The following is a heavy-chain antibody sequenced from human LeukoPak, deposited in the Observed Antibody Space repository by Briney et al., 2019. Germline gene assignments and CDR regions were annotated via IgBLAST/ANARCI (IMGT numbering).Heavy chain of an antibody. J-gene: IGHJ4*02. CDR2: ILPADSDT. D-gene: IGHD4-17*01. CDR1: GYSFTSYW. CDR3: ASLSNGDYGNY. V-gene: IGHV5-51*01. Sequence: GESLKISCKGSGYSFTSYWIGWVRQMPGKGLEWMGIILPADSDTTYSPSFQGQVTISADKSTSTAYLQWSSLKASDTAMYYCASLSNGDYGNYWGQGTLVTVSS.